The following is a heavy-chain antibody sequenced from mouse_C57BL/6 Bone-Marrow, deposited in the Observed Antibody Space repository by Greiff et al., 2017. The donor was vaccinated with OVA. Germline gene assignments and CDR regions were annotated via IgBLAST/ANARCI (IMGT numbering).Heavy chain of an antibody. D-gene: IGHD1-1*01. V-gene: IGHV1-81*01. J-gene: IGHJ1*03. CDR3: ARWGYYGSSYLWYFDV. Sequence: VKLQESGAELARPGASVKLSCKASGYTFTSYGISWVKQRTGQGLEWIGEIYPRSGNTYYNEKFKGKATLTADKSSSTAYMELRSLTSEDSAVYFCARWGYYGSSYLWYFDVWGTGTTVTVSS. CDR2: IYPRSGNT. CDR1: GYTFTSYG.